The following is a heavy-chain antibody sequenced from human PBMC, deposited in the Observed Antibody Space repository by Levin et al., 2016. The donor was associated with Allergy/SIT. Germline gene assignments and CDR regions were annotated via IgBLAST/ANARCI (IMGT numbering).Heavy chain of an antibody. J-gene: IGHJ5*02. CDR2: IYYSGST. Sequence: SETLSLTCTVSGGSISSSSYYWGWIRQPPGKGLEWIGSIYYSGSTYYNPSLKSRVTISVDTSKNQFSLKLSSVTAADTAVYYCARQSRRTMVRRPWFDPWGQGTLVTVSS. CDR1: GGSISSSSYY. CDR3: ARQSRRTMVRRPWFDP. D-gene: IGHD3-10*01. V-gene: IGHV4-39*01.